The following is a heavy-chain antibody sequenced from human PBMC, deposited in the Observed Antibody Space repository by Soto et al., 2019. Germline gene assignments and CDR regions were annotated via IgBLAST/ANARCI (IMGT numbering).Heavy chain of an antibody. V-gene: IGHV3-21*01. CDR3: TRDASRDSSARGWFDP. J-gene: IGHJ5*02. CDR2: ISTSSSYI. D-gene: IGHD6-13*01. Sequence: LSLSCASAGFTFRSFTMSLVRPAPGTGLEWVSPISTSSSYIYYTDALRRRFTISRDNAKNSLHLQMNSLRAEDTAVSYCTRDASRDSSARGWFDPWGPGALVTVSS. CDR1: GFTFRSFT.